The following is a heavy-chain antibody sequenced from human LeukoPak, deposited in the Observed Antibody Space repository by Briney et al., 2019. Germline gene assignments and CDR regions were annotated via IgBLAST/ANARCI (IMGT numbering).Heavy chain of an antibody. CDR1: GFTFSSYA. Sequence: PGGSLRLSCAASGFTFSSYAMSWVRQAPGKGLEWVSAISGSGGSTYYADSVKGRSTISRDNSKNTLYLQMNSLRAEDTAVYYCAKGLYYYDSSGLDAFDIWGQGTMVTVSS. CDR2: ISGSGGST. D-gene: IGHD3-22*01. CDR3: AKGLYYYDSSGLDAFDI. J-gene: IGHJ3*02. V-gene: IGHV3-23*01.